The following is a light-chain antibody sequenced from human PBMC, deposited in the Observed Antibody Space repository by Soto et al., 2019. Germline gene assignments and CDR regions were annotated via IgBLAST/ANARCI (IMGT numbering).Light chain of an antibody. CDR3: SSYTSSSLV. V-gene: IGLV2-14*01. CDR2: EVS. CDR1: SSDVGGYNY. Sequence: QSVLTQPASVYGSPGQSITISCTGTSSDVGGYNYVSWYQQHPGKAPKLMIYEVSNRPSGVSNRFSGSKSGNTASLTISGLQAEDEADYYCSSYTSSSLVFGGGTKVTVL. J-gene: IGLJ2*01.